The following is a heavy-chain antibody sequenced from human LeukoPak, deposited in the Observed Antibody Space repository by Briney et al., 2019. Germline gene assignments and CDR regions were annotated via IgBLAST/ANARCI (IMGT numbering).Heavy chain of an antibody. CDR3: VKGLVSGVAGLTPLFDK. CDR1: GFTFSSYA. CDR2: IGSGGDTT. V-gene: IGHV3-23*01. Sequence: PGGSLRLSCAASGFTFSSYAMSWVRQAPGKGLEWVSTIGSGGDTTDYADSVKGRFAISRDNSKNTLYLQMNTLGAEDTALYYCVKGLVSGVAGLTPLFDKWGQGTLVTVSS. J-gene: IGHJ4*02. D-gene: IGHD6-19*01.